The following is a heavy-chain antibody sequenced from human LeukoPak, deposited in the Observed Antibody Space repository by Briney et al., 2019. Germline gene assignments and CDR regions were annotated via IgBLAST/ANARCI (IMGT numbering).Heavy chain of an antibody. D-gene: IGHD6-19*01. CDR2: IIPILGIA. CDR3: ASTGSSSGWYSGAVGALHYYGMDV. CDR1: GGTFSSYA. V-gene: IGHV1-69*04. J-gene: IGHJ6*02. Sequence: ASVKVSCKASGGTFSSYAISWVRQAPGQGLEWMGRIIPILGIANYAQKFQGRVTITADKSTSTAYMELSSLRSEDTAVYYCASTGSSSGWYSGAVGALHYYGMDVWGQGTTVTVSS.